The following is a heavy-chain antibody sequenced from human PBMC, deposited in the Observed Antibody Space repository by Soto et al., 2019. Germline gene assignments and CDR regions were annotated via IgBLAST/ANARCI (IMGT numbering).Heavy chain of an antibody. CDR1: GFTFDDYA. V-gene: IGHV3-9*01. CDR3: AKDRKGSSGWYDLDY. CDR2: ISWNSGTI. Sequence: EVQLAESGGGLVQPGRSLRLSCVASGFTFDDYAMQWVRQAPGKGLEWVSGISWNSGTIAYADSVKGRFTISRDNTKNSLYLQMNSLRAEDTALYYCAKDRKGSSGWYDLDYWGQETQVTVSS. J-gene: IGHJ4*02. D-gene: IGHD6-19*01.